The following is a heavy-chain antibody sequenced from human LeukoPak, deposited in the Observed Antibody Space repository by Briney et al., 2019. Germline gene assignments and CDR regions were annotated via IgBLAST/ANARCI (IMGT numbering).Heavy chain of an antibody. Sequence: SETLSLTCTVSGGSISSGDYYWSWIRQPPGKGLEWIGYIYYSGSTYYNPSLKSRVTISVDTSKNQFSLKLSSVTAADTAVYYCARTGYSSDWSLDYWGQGTLVTVSS. CDR1: GGSISSGDYY. J-gene: IGHJ4*02. D-gene: IGHD6-19*01. V-gene: IGHV4-30-4*08. CDR2: IYYSGST. CDR3: ARTGYSSDWSLDY.